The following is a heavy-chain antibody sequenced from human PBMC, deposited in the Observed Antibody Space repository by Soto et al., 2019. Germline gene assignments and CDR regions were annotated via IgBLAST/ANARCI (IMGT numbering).Heavy chain of an antibody. Sequence: QLQLQESGSGLVKPSQTLSLTCAVSGGSISSGGYSWSWIRQPPGKGLELIGSIYHSGSTYYNPSLKSRVTISVARSKYQSSLNRSSVSAADSAVYYCAGVRGPYCGGEYSPPSPNWFVPWGQGTLVTVSS. CDR3: AGVRGPYCGGEYSPPSPNWFVP. CDR1: GGSISSGGYS. CDR2: IYHSGST. D-gene: IGHD2-21*01. J-gene: IGHJ5*02. V-gene: IGHV4-30-2*01.